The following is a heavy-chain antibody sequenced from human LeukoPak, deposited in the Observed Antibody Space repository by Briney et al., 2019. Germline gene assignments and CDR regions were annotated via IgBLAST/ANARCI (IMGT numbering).Heavy chain of an antibody. D-gene: IGHD2-15*01. J-gene: IGHJ4*02. V-gene: IGHV3-21*01. CDR1: GFTFSSYS. Sequence: GGSLRLSCAASGFTFSSYSMNWVRQAPGKGLEWVSSISSSSSYIYYADSVKGRFTISRDNAKNSLYLQMNSLTAEDTAVYYCARDYTYCSGSRCYDRFDYWGQGIRVTVSS. CDR2: ISSSSSYI. CDR3: ARDYTYCSGSRCYDRFDY.